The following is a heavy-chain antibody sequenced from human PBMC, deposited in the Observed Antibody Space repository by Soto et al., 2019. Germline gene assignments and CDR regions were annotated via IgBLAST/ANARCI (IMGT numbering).Heavy chain of an antibody. J-gene: IGHJ4*02. CDR3: AAQVDFWSGPEDY. CDR1: GFTFSSYG. CDR2: IWYDGSNK. V-gene: IGHV3-33*01. Sequence: GGSLRLSCAASGFTFSSYGMHWVRQAPGKGLEWVAVIWYDGSNKYYADSVKGRFTISRDNSKNTLYLQMNSLRAEDTAVYYCAAQVDFWSGPEDYWGQGTLVTVSS. D-gene: IGHD3-3*01.